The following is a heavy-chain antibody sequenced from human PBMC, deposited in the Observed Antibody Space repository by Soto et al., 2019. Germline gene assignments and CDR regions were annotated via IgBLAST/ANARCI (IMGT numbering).Heavy chain of an antibody. V-gene: IGHV1-69*06. CDR2: IIPIFGTA. CDR1: GGTFSTYS. CDR3: ASSSGNNYGVGTNYYFDY. J-gene: IGHJ4*02. D-gene: IGHD1-26*01. Sequence: SVKVSCKTSGGTFSTYSIVWVRQAPGEGLEWMGGIIPIFGTANYAQKFQDRVTITADKSANTAFMELSSLKSEDTAMYYCASSSGNNYGVGTNYYFDYWGQGTLVTVCS.